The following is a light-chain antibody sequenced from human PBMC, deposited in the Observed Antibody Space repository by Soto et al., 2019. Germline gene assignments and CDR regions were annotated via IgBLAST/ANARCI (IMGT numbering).Light chain of an antibody. Sequence: QSALTQPPSASGSPGQSVTISCTGTSSDIGAYNYVSWYQQHPGKAPKLLIYEVTKRPSGVPDRFSGSKSGNTASLTVSGLQADDEADYHCLSYTGGKSVIFGGGTKVTVL. CDR1: SSDIGAYNY. J-gene: IGLJ2*01. CDR3: LSYTGGKSVI. V-gene: IGLV2-8*01. CDR2: EVT.